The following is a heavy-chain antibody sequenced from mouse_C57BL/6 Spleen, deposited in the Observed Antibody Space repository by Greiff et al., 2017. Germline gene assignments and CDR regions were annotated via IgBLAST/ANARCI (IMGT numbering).Heavy chain of an antibody. Sequence: QVQLKESGPELVQPGASVKISCKASGYAFSSSWMNWVKQRPGKGLEWIGRLSPGDGDTNYNEKFKSKATLTVDKPSSTAYMQLSSLTSEDSAVYYCARSGNIYYEYDEDYWGQGTTLTVSS. CDR3: ARSGNIYYEYDEDY. D-gene: IGHD2-4*01. CDR1: GYAFSSSW. V-gene: IGHV1-82*01. CDR2: LSPGDGDT. J-gene: IGHJ2*01.